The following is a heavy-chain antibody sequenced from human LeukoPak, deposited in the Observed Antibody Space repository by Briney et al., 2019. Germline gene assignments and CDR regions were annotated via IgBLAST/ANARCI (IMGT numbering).Heavy chain of an antibody. V-gene: IGHV3-15*01. CDR1: GFTFSNAW. CDR2: IKSKTDGGTT. CDR3: TTGYGVTIINH. Sequence: PGRSLRLSCAASGFTFSNAWMSWVRQAPGKGMEWDGRIKSKTDGGTTDYAAPVKGRFTISREDSKNTLYLQMNSLKTEDTAVYYCTTGYGVTIINHWGQGTLVTVSS. J-gene: IGHJ5*02. D-gene: IGHD3-10*01.